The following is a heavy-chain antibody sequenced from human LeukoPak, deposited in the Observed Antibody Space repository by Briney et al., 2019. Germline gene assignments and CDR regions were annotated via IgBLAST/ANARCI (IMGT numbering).Heavy chain of an antibody. Sequence: GRSLRLSCAPPAFTFRNSAIHWVRQAPGRGLEWVAFISHDGSIEYYADSVTGRLTVSRDNSKNTLYLQMNSLRDEDTGVYYCARGVNYGMDVWGQGTTAIVSS. CDR3: ARGVNYGMDV. CDR2: ISHDGSIE. V-gene: IGHV3-30*04. CDR1: AFTFRNSA. J-gene: IGHJ6*02.